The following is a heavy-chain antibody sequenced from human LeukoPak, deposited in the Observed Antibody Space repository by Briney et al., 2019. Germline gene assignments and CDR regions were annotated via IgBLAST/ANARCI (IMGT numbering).Heavy chain of an antibody. CDR1: GGSFSGYY. J-gene: IGHJ4*02. V-gene: IGHV4-30-4*08. CDR2: IYYSGST. D-gene: IGHD3-22*01. CDR3: ARSYYDSSGYSH. Sequence: SETLSLTCAVYGGSFSGYYWSWIRQPPGKGLEWIGYIYYSGSTYYNPSLKSRVTISVDTSKNQFSLKLSSVTAADTAVYYCARSYYDSSGYSHWGQGTLVTVSS.